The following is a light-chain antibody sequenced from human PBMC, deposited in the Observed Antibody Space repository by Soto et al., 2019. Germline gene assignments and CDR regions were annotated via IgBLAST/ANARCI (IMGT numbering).Light chain of an antibody. J-gene: IGLJ1*01. CDR2: SNN. CDR1: SSNVGSNF. V-gene: IGLV1-47*02. Sequence: QSVLTQRPSSSGTAGQRVTISCSGSSSNVGSNFVYWYQQLPGTAPKLLIYSNNQRPSVVPDRFSGSKYGTSASLAISGLRSEDEADYYCAAWDDSLSGYVFGTGTKVTVL. CDR3: AAWDDSLSGYV.